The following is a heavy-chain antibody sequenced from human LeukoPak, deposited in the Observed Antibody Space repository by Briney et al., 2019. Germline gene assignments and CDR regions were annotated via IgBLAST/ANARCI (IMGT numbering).Heavy chain of an antibody. CDR1: GFTFSSYG. CDR2: IWYDGSNK. V-gene: IGHV3-33*01. CDR3: ARDPPVWGSFSPAYYYGMDV. Sequence: GRSLRLSCAASGFTFSSYGMHWVRQAPGKGLEWVAVIWYDGSNKYYADSVKGRFTISRDNSKDTLYLQMNSLRAEDTAVYYCARDPPVWGSFSPAYYYGMDVWGQGTTVTVSS. D-gene: IGHD7-27*01. J-gene: IGHJ6*02.